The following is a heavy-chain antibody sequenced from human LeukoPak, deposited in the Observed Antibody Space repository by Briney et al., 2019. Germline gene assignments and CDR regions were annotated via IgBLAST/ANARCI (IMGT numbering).Heavy chain of an antibody. CDR1: GGSISSSSYY. CDR2: IYYSGIT. V-gene: IGHV4-39*01. CDR3: TRLRYYYDSSGYYADY. D-gene: IGHD3-22*01. J-gene: IGHJ4*02. Sequence: SETLSLTCTVSGGSISSSSYYWGWIRQPPGKGLECIGSIYYSGITYYNPSLKSRDTMSVFTSKNQFSLKLRSMTAADTAVDYCTRLRYYYDSSGYYADYWGQGTLVSVSS.